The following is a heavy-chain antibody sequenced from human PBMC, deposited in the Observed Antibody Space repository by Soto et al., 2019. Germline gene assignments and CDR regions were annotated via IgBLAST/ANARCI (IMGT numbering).Heavy chain of an antibody. D-gene: IGHD3-22*01. J-gene: IGHJ5*02. CDR2: INVGNGNT. CDR1: GYTFTSYA. V-gene: IGHV1-3*01. Sequence: ASVKVSCKASGYTFTSYAMHWVRQAPGQRLEWNGLINVGNGNTKYSQMFQGRVTITRDTSASTAYMELSSLRSEDTAVYYCARAWVYYYDSSGYYSPNWFDPWGQGTLVTVSS. CDR3: ARAWVYYYDSSGYYSPNWFDP.